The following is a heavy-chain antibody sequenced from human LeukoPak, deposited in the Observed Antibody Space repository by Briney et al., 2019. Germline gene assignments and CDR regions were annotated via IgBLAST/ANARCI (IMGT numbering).Heavy chain of an antibody. CDR3: ARQSSSIDAFDI. CDR2: IYPGDFDT. Sequence: GESLKISCKGSGYSFTSYWIGGGRQMPGKGLEWMGIIYPGDFDTRNSPSFQGQVTISADKSISTAYLQWSSLKASDTAMYYCARQSSSIDAFDIWGQGTMVTVSS. CDR1: GYSFTSYW. J-gene: IGHJ3*02. V-gene: IGHV5-51*01. D-gene: IGHD6-13*01.